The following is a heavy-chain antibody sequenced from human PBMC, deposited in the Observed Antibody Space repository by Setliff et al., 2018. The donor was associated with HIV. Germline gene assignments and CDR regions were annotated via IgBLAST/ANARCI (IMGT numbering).Heavy chain of an antibody. CDR2: LYYGGNT. CDR3: ARDPWLLGASAGGDNWLDP. Sequence: KTSETLSLTCSVSPYSISSGYYWGWLRQPPGKGLEWIGCLYYGGNTYYNPSLKSRVAMSIDTSKNEASLRLKSVTAADTAIYYCARDPWLLGASAGGDNWLDPWGQGTLVTVSS. D-gene: IGHD1-26*01. V-gene: IGHV4-38-2*02. J-gene: IGHJ5*02. CDR1: PYSISSGYY.